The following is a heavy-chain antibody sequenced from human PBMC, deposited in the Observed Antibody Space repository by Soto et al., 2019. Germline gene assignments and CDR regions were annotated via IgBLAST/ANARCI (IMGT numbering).Heavy chain of an antibody. CDR2: IYSGGST. D-gene: IGHD3-22*01. J-gene: IGHJ2*01. Sequence: GGSLRLSCAASGFTVSSNYMSWVRQAPGKGLEWVSVIYSGGSTYYADSVKGRFTISRDNSKNTLYLQMNSLRAEDTAVYYCARGSYYDSHGGYFDLWGRGTLVTVSS. V-gene: IGHV3-53*01. CDR1: GFTVSSNY. CDR3: ARGSYYDSHGGYFDL.